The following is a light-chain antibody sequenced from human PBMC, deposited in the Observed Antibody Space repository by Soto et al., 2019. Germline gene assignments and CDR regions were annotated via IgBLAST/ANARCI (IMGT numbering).Light chain of an antibody. CDR1: QSVSSD. V-gene: IGKV3-15*01. CDR3: QQYNNWPPYT. CDR2: GAS. Sequence: EIVMTQSPATLSVSPGERVTLSCRASQSVSSDLAWYQQRPGQAPRLLIYGASTRATGIPARFSGTGSGTEFTLTISSLQSEDFAIYSCQQYNNWPPYTFGQGTKVDIK. J-gene: IGKJ2*01.